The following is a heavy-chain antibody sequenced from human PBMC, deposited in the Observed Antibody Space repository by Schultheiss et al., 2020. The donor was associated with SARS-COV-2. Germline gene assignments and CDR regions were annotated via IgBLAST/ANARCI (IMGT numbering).Heavy chain of an antibody. CDR3: ARHGQQLVRVFDP. V-gene: IGHV4-59*08. Sequence: SETLSLTCTVSGGSISSYYWSWIRQPPGKGLEWIGYIYYSGSTNYNLSLKSRVTISVDTSKKQFSLNLSSVTAADTAVYYCARHGQQLVRVFDPWGQGTLVTVSS. CDR2: IYYSGST. D-gene: IGHD6-13*01. CDR1: GGSISSYY. J-gene: IGHJ5*02.